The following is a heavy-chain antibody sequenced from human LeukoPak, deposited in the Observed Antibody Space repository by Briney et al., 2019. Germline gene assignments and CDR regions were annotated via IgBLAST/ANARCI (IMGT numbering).Heavy chain of an antibody. V-gene: IGHV3-30*02. CDR3: AKEGIPYSSSWYPYYYYYMDV. CDR2: IRYDGSNK. CDR1: GFTVSSNY. Sequence: PGGSLRLSCAASGFTVSSNYMSWVRQAPGRGLEWVAFIRYDGSNKYYADSVKGRFTISRDNSKNTLYLQMNSLRAEDTAVYYCAKEGIPYSSSWYPYYYYYMDVWGKGTTVTISS. J-gene: IGHJ6*03. D-gene: IGHD6-13*01.